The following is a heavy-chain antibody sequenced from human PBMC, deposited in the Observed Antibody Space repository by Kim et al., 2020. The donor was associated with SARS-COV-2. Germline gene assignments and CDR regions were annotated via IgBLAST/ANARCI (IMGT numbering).Heavy chain of an antibody. Sequence: SETLSLTCAVSGGSISSSNWWSWVRQPPGKGLEGIGEIYHSGSTNYNPSLKSRVTISVDKSKNQFSLKLSSVTAADTAVYYCAGDWENYYGMDVWGQGTTVTVSS. V-gene: IGHV4-4*02. J-gene: IGHJ6*02. D-gene: IGHD1-26*01. CDR3: AGDWENYYGMDV. CDR2: IYHSGST. CDR1: GGSISSSNW.